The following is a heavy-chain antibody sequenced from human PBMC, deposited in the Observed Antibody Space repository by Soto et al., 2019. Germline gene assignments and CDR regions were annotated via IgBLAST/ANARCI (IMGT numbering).Heavy chain of an antibody. CDR2: INPATGAA. D-gene: IGHD3-3*01. V-gene: IGHV1-2*02. Sequence: QLHLVQSGAVVKKPGASVTVSCSASGYPVTAYYMHWVRQAPGRGLEWMGGINPATGAAKYTQTFPGRATMTRATSTSTVFMELSGLTSEDTAVFYCASGGGVGVAGSAAFDMWGQGTLVTVSS. CDR3: ASGGGVGVAGSAAFDM. CDR1: GYPVTAYY. J-gene: IGHJ3*02.